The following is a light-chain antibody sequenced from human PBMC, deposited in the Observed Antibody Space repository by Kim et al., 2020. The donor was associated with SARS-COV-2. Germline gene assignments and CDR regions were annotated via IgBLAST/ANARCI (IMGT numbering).Light chain of an antibody. J-gene: IGKJ2*03. V-gene: IGKV3-20*01. CDR3: QQYDSSPMYS. CDR1: QSVSSTY. Sequence: SPGERATLSCRASQSVSSTYLAWYQQKPGQAPRLLMYGTSSRATGIPDRFSGSGSGTDFTLTISRLEPEDFAVYYCQQYDSSPMYSFGQGTKLEI. CDR2: GTS.